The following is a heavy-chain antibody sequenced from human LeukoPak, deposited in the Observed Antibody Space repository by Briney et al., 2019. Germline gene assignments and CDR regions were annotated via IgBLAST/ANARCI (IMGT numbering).Heavy chain of an antibody. D-gene: IGHD3-9*01. V-gene: IGHV4-61*05. Sequence: PSETLSLTCTVSGGSISSSSYYWGWIRQPPGKGLEWIGYIYYSGSTNYNPSLKSRVTISVDTSKNQFSLKLSSVTAADTAVYYCARGDDILTGAYFQHWGQGTLVTVSS. CDR3: ARGDDILTGAYFQH. CDR2: IYYSGST. J-gene: IGHJ1*01. CDR1: GGSISSSSYY.